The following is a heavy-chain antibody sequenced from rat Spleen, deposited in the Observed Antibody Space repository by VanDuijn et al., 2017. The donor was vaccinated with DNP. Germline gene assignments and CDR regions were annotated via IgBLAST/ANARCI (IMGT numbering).Heavy chain of an antibody. Sequence: EVQLQESGPGLVKPSQSLSLTCSVTGYSITSNHKWSWIRKFPGNELEWMGYINNAGSTNNNPLLKGRISITRDTSKNQFFLQVNSVGNEDTATYYCAVQLGVFDYWGQGVMVIVSS. CDR3: AVQLGVFDY. CDR1: GYSITSNHK. V-gene: IGHV3-3*01. CDR2: INNAGST. J-gene: IGHJ2*01. D-gene: IGHD5-1*01.